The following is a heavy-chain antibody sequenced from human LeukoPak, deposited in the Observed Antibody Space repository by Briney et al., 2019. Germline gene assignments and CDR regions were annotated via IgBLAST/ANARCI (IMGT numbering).Heavy chain of an antibody. J-gene: IGHJ6*03. CDR1: GFTFSSYS. V-gene: IGHV3-21*01. CDR3: ARVVLWFGELLPLKGSFYYMDV. Sequence: GGSLRLSCAASGFTFSSYSMNWVRQAPGKGLEWVSSISSSSSYIYYADSVKGRFTISRDNAKNSLYLQMNSLRAEDTAVYYCARVVLWFGELLPLKGSFYYMDVWGKGTTVTVSS. CDR2: ISSSSSYI. D-gene: IGHD3-10*01.